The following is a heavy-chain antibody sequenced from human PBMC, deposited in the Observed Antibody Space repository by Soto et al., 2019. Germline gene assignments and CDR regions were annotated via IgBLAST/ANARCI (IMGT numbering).Heavy chain of an antibody. J-gene: IGHJ4*02. CDR1: GFSFSSYA. CDR3: AKGSIEYSASVDN. V-gene: IGHV3-23*01. Sequence: EVQLLESGGGLVQPGGSLRLSCVASGFSFSSYAMVWVRQAPGKGLEWVSVISARGGSSYFADTVKGRCTISRDNSKNLLSLEMNSLRAEDTAIYFCAKGSIEYSASVDNWGQGTLVLVSS. D-gene: IGHD5-12*01. CDR2: ISARGGSS.